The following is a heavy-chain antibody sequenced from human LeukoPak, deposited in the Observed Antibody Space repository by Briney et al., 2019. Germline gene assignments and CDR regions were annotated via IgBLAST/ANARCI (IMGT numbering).Heavy chain of an antibody. V-gene: IGHV3-30*03. CDR1: GFTFSSYG. J-gene: IGHJ6*02. CDR2: ISCDGSYK. Sequence: GGSLRLSCAASGFTFSSYGMHWVRQAPGKGLEWVAVISCDGSYKYYADSVKGRFTISRDNSKNTLYLQMNSLRAEDTSVYYCAGWPRPDIVVVVAATSSGMDVWGQGTTVTVSS. D-gene: IGHD2-15*01. CDR3: AGWPRPDIVVVVAATSSGMDV.